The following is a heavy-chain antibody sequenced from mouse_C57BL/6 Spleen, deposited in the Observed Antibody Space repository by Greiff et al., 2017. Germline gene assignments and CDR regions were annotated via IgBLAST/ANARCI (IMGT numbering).Heavy chain of an antibody. D-gene: IGHD1-1*01. CDR1: GYTFTSYW. Sequence: QVQLQQPGAELVKPGASVKLSCKASGYTFTSYWMQWVKQRPGQGLEWIGEIDPSDSYTNYNQKFKGKATLTVDTSSSTAYMQLSSLTSEDSAVYYCARGGSSYYAMDYWGQGTSATVSS. V-gene: IGHV1-50*01. CDR3: ARGGSSYYAMDY. J-gene: IGHJ4*01. CDR2: IDPSDSYT.